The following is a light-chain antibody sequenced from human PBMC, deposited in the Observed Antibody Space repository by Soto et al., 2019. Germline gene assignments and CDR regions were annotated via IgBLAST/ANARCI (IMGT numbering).Light chain of an antibody. CDR2: GAS. J-gene: IGKJ1*01. V-gene: IGKV3-20*01. CDR3: HQYDSWT. Sequence: NVFTLSPATLALSPGERGTLSCRASQSVTSNSLAWYQQKAGQAPRLLIYGASTRATGIPDRFSGSGSGTDFTLTISRLEPEDFAVYYCHQYDSWTFGQGTKVDI. CDR1: QSVTSNS.